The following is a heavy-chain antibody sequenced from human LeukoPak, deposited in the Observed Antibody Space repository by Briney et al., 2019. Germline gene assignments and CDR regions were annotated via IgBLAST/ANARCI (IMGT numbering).Heavy chain of an antibody. D-gene: IGHD2-21*02. CDR3: ARSKGMVTDAFDI. Sequence: PGGSLRLSCAASGFTFSSYGMHWVRQAPGKGLEWVAVIWYDGSNKYYADSVKGRFTISRDNSKNTLYLQMNSLRAEDTAVYYCARSKGMVTDAFDIWGQGTMVTVSS. CDR1: GFTFSSYG. J-gene: IGHJ3*02. V-gene: IGHV3-33*01. CDR2: IWYDGSNK.